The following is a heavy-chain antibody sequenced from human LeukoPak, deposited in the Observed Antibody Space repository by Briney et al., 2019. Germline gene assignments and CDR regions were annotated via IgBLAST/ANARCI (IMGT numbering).Heavy chain of an antibody. D-gene: IGHD6-19*01. J-gene: IGHJ4*02. CDR3: ARGRGHTIAVPCYFAF. CDR2: ISSDGGNI. V-gene: IGHV3-30*04. Sequence: GGSLRLSCAASGFSFSSFAFHWVRQAPGKGLEGVAVISSDGGNIYYADSVTGRTLISRDNSKNTLYLLFYSLKPEDTAVYYCARGRGHTIAVPCYFAFWGQGTVVTVFS. CDR1: GFSFSSFA.